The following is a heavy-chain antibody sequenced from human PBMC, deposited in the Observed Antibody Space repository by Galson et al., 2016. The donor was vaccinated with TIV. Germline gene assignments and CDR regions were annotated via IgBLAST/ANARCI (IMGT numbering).Heavy chain of an antibody. V-gene: IGHV4-59*11. J-gene: IGHJ5*02. D-gene: IGHD3-3*01. CDR3: VRYFEVVLGGFHWFDP. CDR2: ISFSGGT. Sequence: SETPSLTCTVSGDSISRHDWPWIRQPPGEGLEWIGCISFSGGTNYNPSLKGRVSVSLDTSENNFSLKLSSVTAADTAVDYCVRYFEVVLGGFHWFDPWGQGTLVIVSS. CDR1: GDSISRHD.